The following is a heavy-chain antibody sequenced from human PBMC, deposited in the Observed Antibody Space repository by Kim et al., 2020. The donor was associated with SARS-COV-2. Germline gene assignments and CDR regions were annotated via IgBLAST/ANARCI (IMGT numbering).Heavy chain of an antibody. CDR1: GFTFSSCV. Sequence: GGSLRLSCEASGFTFSSCVMHWVRQAPGKGLDWVAVISSDGSNKYYADSVKGRFTVSRDNSKSTLYLQMNSLRAEDTSVYYCARERELGYAFDIWGQGT. D-gene: IGHD1-26*01. V-gene: IGHV3-30*04. J-gene: IGHJ3*02. CDR3: ARERELGYAFDI. CDR2: ISSDGSNK.